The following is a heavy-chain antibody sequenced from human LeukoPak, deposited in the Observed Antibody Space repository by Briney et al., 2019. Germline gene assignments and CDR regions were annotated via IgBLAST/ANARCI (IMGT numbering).Heavy chain of an antibody. CDR3: ARDSRVRGVIISSWFDP. CDR1: GGSIRSTSYY. D-gene: IGHD3-10*01. CDR2: TYYSGST. J-gene: IGHJ5*02. V-gene: IGHV4-39*07. Sequence: SETLSLTCPVSGGSIRSTSYYWGWIRQPPGKGLEWIGSTYYSGSTYYNPSLKSRVTISVDTSKNQFSLKLSSVTAADTAAYYCARDSRVRGVIISSWFDPWGQGTLVTVSS.